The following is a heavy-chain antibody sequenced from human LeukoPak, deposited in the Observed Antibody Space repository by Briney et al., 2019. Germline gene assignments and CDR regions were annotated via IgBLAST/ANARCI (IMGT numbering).Heavy chain of an antibody. Sequence: PSETLSLTCAVYGGSFSGYYWSWIRQPPGKGLEWIGEINHSGSTNYNPSLKSRVTISVDTSKNQFSLKLSSVTAADTAVYYCAREFIVVVPAAIIDRYYYMDVWGKGTTVTISS. CDR2: INHSGST. V-gene: IGHV4-34*01. D-gene: IGHD2-2*01. J-gene: IGHJ6*03. CDR1: GGSFSGYY. CDR3: AREFIVVVPAAIIDRYYYMDV.